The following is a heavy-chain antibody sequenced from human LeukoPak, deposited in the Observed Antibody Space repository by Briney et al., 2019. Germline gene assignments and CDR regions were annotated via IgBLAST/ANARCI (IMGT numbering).Heavy chain of an antibody. CDR1: GYTFADYW. CDR2: IYPGDSDT. Sequence: GESLKISCEGSGYTFADYWIAWVRQKPGKGLEWMGIIYPGDSDTRYSPPFQGQVTISADKSISTAYLQWSSLKASDTAMYYCARRMGENGLYAFDVWVQGTMVTVSS. D-gene: IGHD3/OR15-3a*01. V-gene: IGHV5-51*01. J-gene: IGHJ3*01. CDR3: ARRMGENGLYAFDV.